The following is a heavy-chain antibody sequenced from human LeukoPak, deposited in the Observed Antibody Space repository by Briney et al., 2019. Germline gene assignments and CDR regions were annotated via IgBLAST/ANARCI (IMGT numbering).Heavy chain of an antibody. V-gene: IGHV3-7*03. CDR3: AKDMKYQNIVAAFDY. J-gene: IGHJ4*02. CDR2: IKLDGSEK. CDR1: GFTFGKYW. D-gene: IGHD5-12*01. Sequence: GGSLRLSCVASGFTFGKYWMSWVRQAPGKGLEWVANIKLDGSEKNYVDSVKGRFTISRDNTKNSLYLQMNSLRAEDTAVYYCAKDMKYQNIVAAFDYWGQGTLVTVSS.